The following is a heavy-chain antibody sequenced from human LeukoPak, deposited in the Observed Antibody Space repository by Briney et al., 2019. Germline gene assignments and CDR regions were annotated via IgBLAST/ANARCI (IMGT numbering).Heavy chain of an antibody. CDR2: ISWNSGSI. Sequence: GGSLRLSCAASGFTFDDYAMHWVRQAPGKGLEWVSGISWNSGSIGYADSVKGRFTISRDNAKNSLYLQMNSLRAEDTAVYYCARRLYYYGSGSYSGYYYGMDVWGQGTTVTVSS. D-gene: IGHD3-10*01. V-gene: IGHV3-9*01. CDR1: GFTFDDYA. CDR3: ARRLYYYGSGSYSGYYYGMDV. J-gene: IGHJ6*02.